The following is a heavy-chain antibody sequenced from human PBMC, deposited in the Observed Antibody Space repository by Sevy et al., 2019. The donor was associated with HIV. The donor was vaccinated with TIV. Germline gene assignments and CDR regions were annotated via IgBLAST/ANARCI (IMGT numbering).Heavy chain of an antibody. Sequence: GGSLRLSCAASGFTFSSYEMNWVRQAPGKGLEWVANIKQDGSEKYYVDSVKGRFTISRDNAKNSLYLQMNSLRAEDTAVYYCARWNWGYLNFDYWGQGTLVTVSS. CDR2: IKQDGSEK. D-gene: IGHD7-27*01. CDR3: ARWNWGYLNFDY. J-gene: IGHJ4*02. V-gene: IGHV3-7*01. CDR1: GFTFSSYE.